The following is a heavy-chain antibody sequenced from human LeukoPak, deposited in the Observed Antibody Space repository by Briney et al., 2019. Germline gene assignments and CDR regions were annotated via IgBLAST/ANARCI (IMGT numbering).Heavy chain of an antibody. Sequence: PSETLSLTCSVFGDSFNEYYWNWVRQPQGKGLQWIGYIYHNGNSNYNPSLKGRLTISVDTAKNQFSLKLTSVTAADTAVYYCARDGGLQSHFDYWGQGALVTVSS. CDR2: IYHNGNS. CDR1: GDSFNEYY. J-gene: IGHJ4*02. V-gene: IGHV4-59*01. D-gene: IGHD5-24*01. CDR3: ARDGGLQSHFDY.